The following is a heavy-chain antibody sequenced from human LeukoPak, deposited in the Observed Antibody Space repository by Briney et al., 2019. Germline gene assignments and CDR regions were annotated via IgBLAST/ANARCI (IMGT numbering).Heavy chain of an antibody. J-gene: IGHJ4*02. CDR3: AREREDYYGSGSEFDY. D-gene: IGHD3-10*01. CDR2: ISSSSSTI. V-gene: IGHV3-48*04. Sequence: GGSLRLSCAASGFTFSSYSMNWVRQAPGKGLEWVSYISSSSSTIYYADSVKGRFTISRDNAKNSLYLQMNSLRAEDTAVYYCAREREDYYGSGSEFDYWGQGTLVTVSS. CDR1: GFTFSSYS.